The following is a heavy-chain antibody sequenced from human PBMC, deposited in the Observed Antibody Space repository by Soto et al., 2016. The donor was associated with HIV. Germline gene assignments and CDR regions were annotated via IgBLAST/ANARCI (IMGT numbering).Heavy chain of an antibody. Sequence: EVQLVESGGGLVQPGGSLRLSCAASGFAFNMYWMSWVRQAPGKGLEWVANIKHDGSEKNYVDSMKGRVTISRDNAKNFLYLQMNILRVDDTAVYYCTRDHSVRDGTTTLNWFDPWGQGTLVTVSS. D-gene: IGHD1-1*01. J-gene: IGHJ5*02. CDR3: TRDHSVRDGTTTLNWFDP. CDR1: GFAFNMYW. V-gene: IGHV3-7*01. CDR2: IKHDGSEK.